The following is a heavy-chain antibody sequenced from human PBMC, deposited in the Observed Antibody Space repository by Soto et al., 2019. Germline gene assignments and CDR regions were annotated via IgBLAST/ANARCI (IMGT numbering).Heavy chain of an antibody. CDR1: GYTFTSYA. CDR3: ATRPMYSGSPEAFDI. J-gene: IGHJ3*02. V-gene: IGHV1-3*01. Sequence: ASVKVSCKASGYTFTSYAMHWVRQAPGQRLEWMGWINAGNGNTKYSQKFQGRVTITRDTSASTAYMELSSLRSEDTAVYYCATRPMYSGSPEAFDIWGQGTMVTVS. CDR2: INAGNGNT. D-gene: IGHD1-26*01.